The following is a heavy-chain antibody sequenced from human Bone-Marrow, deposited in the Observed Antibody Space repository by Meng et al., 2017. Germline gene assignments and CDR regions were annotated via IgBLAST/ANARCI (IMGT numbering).Heavy chain of an antibody. CDR3: ARAYYGSGSYYQN. D-gene: IGHD3-10*01. J-gene: IGHJ4*02. CDR1: GGSFSGYY. V-gene: IGHV4-34*01. CDR2: INHSGST. Sequence: QVKVQQWGAGSLKPSETLSPTCAVYGGSFSGYYWSWIRQPPGKGLEWIGEINHSGSTNYNPSLKNRVTISVDTSKNQFSLKLSSVTAADTAVYYCARAYYGSGSYYQNWGQGTLVTVSS.